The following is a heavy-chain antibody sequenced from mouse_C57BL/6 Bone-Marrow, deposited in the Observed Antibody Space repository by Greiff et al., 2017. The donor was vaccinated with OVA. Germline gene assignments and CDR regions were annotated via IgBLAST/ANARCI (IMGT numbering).Heavy chain of an antibody. V-gene: IGHV5-16*01. CDR1: GFTFSDYY. J-gene: IGHJ1*03. CDR2: INYDGSST. Sequence: EVKVVESEGGLVQPGSSMKLSCTASGFTFSDYYMAWVRQVPEKGLEWVANINYDGSSTYYLDSLKSRFIISRDNAKNILYLQMSSLKSEDTATYYCARAPLYGSSYDWYFDVWGTGTTVTVSS. D-gene: IGHD1-1*01. CDR3: ARAPLYGSSYDWYFDV.